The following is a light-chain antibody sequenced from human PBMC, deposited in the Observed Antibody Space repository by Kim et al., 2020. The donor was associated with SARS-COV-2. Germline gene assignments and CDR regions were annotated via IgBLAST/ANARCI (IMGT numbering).Light chain of an antibody. Sequence: GQKVPISCSGSSSNIGNNYVSWYQQLTETAPKLLIYDNNKRHSGIPDRFSGSKSGTSATLGITGLQTGDEAEYYCGTWDSSLNAVVFGGGTQLTVL. J-gene: IGLJ2*01. CDR3: GTWDSSLNAVV. V-gene: IGLV1-51*01. CDR2: DNN. CDR1: SSNIGNNY.